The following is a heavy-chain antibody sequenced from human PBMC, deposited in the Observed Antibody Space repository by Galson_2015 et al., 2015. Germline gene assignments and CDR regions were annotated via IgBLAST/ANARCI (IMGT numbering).Heavy chain of an antibody. D-gene: IGHD6-19*01. J-gene: IGHJ5*02. Sequence: SETLSLTCTVSGGSISSSGYYWGWIRQPPGKGLEWIGSIYYSGSTYYNPSLKSRVTISVDTSKNQFSLKLSSVTAADTAVYYCASNIAVAGTYWFDPWGQGTLVTVSS. CDR1: GGSISSSGYY. CDR2: IYYSGST. V-gene: IGHV4-39*01. CDR3: ASNIAVAGTYWFDP.